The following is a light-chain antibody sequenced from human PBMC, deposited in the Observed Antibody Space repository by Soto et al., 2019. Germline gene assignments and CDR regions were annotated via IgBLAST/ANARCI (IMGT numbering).Light chain of an antibody. CDR2: SNS. CDR1: SSNIGRNT. V-gene: IGLV1-44*01. Sequence: QSVLTQPPSASGTPGQRVTISCSGSSSNIGRNTVNWYQQLPGTAPKRLIYSNSQRPSGVPDRFSGSKSGTSASLAISGLQSEDEAEYYCAAWDDSLNGSYVFGTGTKVTVL. CDR3: AAWDDSLNGSYV. J-gene: IGLJ1*01.